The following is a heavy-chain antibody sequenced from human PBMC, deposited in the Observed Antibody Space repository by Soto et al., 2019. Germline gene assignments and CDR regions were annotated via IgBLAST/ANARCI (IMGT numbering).Heavy chain of an antibody. V-gene: IGHV3-64*01. D-gene: IGHD1-7*01. Sequence: GGSLRLSCAASGFIFSSYAMHWVRQAPGKGLEYVSAISINGDTTYYANSVKGRFTISRDDSKNTLYLQMGSLRVEDMAVYYCARDRLGITGTNDYWGQGTLVTVSS. CDR2: ISINGDTT. CDR3: ARDRLGITGTNDY. CDR1: GFIFSSYA. J-gene: IGHJ4*02.